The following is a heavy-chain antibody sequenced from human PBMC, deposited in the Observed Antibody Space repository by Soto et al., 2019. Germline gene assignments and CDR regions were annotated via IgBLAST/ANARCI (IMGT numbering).Heavy chain of an antibody. V-gene: IGHV4-34*01. CDR1: GGSFSGYY. CDR3: ARVRGWFDP. Sequence: SETLSLTCAVYGGSFSGYYWNWIRQPPGKGPEWIGEIDHSGYTNYNPSLKSRVTISVDTSKNQFSLRLTSVTAADTAVYYCARVRGWFDPWGQGTLVTVSS. CDR2: IDHSGYT. D-gene: IGHD3-3*01. J-gene: IGHJ5*02.